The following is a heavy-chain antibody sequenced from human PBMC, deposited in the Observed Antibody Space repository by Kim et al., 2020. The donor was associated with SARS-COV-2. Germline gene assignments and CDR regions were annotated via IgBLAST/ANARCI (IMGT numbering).Heavy chain of an antibody. Sequence: GGSLRLSCAASGFTFSSHWMYWVRQVPGKGLMWVSRIDGDGSATNYADSVKGRFTISRDNAESTLYLQMNSLRVDDTAVYYCARDENWSLDYWGQGTLVTVSS. CDR1: GFTFSSHW. CDR3: ARDENWSLDY. CDR2: IDGDGSAT. V-gene: IGHV3-74*01. J-gene: IGHJ4*02. D-gene: IGHD1-1*01.